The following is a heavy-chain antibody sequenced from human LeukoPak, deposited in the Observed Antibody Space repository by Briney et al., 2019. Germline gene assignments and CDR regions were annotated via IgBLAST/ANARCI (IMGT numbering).Heavy chain of an antibody. J-gene: IGHJ4*02. CDR1: GFTFINYW. Sequence: GGSLRLSCAVSGFTFINYWMHWVRQAPGKGLVWVSRINGVGTTISYADSVKGRYTISRDNDKNTLYLQMNSLRAEDTAVYYCAKEAAGADFDYWGQGTLVTVSP. D-gene: IGHD6-13*01. V-gene: IGHV3-74*01. CDR2: INGVGTTI. CDR3: AKEAAGADFDY.